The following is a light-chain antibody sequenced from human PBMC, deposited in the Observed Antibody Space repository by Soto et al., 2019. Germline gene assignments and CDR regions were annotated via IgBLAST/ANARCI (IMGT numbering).Light chain of an antibody. CDR2: GAS. J-gene: IGKJ2*01. V-gene: IGKV3-15*01. Sequence: EIVMTQSPATLSVSPGGRATLSCRASQSVGSYLAWYQQRPGQPPRLLFYGASTRATGIPARFSGSGSGTEFSLTIRSLQSEDFAVYYCQQYNTWPPRYTFGQGTKLEIK. CDR3: QQYNTWPPRYT. CDR1: QSVGSY.